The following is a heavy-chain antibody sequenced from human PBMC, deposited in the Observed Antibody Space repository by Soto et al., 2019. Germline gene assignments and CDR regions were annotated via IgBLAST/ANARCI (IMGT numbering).Heavy chain of an antibody. Sequence: SETLSLTCTVSGGSISNSYWSWIRQSPEKGLEWIGYIYSSGSTNYNPSLKSRVTISVDTSKNQFSLKLSSVTAADTAVYYCARLGGSCSSTNCYGYSAMDVWGLVTTVTVS. CDR3: ARLGGSCSSTNCYGYSAMDV. CDR2: IYSSGST. J-gene: IGHJ6*02. D-gene: IGHD2-2*01. V-gene: IGHV4-4*08. CDR1: GGSISNSY.